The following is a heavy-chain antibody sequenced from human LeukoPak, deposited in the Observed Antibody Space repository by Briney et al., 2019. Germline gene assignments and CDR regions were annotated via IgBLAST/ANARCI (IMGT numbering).Heavy chain of an antibody. CDR2: ISSSSSYI. J-gene: IGHJ6*04. D-gene: IGHD2-2*01. Sequence: GGSLRLSCAASGFTFSSYSMNWVRQAPGKGLEWVSSISSSSSYIYYADSVKGRFTISRDNAKNSLYLQMNSLRAEDTAVYYCARDSSKDIVVVPAAEGYCGMDVWGKGTTVTVSS. V-gene: IGHV3-21*01. CDR1: GFTFSSYS. CDR3: ARDSSKDIVVVPAAEGYCGMDV.